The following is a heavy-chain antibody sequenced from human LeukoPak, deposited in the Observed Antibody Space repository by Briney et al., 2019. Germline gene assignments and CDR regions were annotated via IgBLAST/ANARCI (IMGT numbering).Heavy chain of an antibody. CDR3: ARALGITIVVVPEGRFDP. CDR1: GGSISSYY. CDR2: IYYSGST. J-gene: IGHJ5*02. D-gene: IGHD2-2*01. V-gene: IGHV4-59*12. Sequence: PSETLSLTCTVSGGSISSYYWSWIRQPPGKGLEWIGYIYYSGSTNYNPSLKSRVTISVDTSKNQFSLKLSSVTAADTAVYYCARALGITIVVVPEGRFDPWGQGTLVTVSS.